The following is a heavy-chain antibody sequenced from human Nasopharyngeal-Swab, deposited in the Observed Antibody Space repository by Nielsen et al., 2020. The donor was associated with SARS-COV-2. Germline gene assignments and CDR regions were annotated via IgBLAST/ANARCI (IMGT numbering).Heavy chain of an antibody. D-gene: IGHD3-10*01. CDR3: ARVEGSPYGSGSYSIDY. CDR2: IYYSGST. J-gene: IGHJ4*02. CDR1: GGSISSYY. Sequence: SCTVSGGSISSYYWSWIRQPPGKGLEWIGYIYYSGSTNYNPSLKSRVTISVDTSKNQFSLKLSSVTAADTAVYYCARVEGSPYGSGSYSIDYWGQGTLVTVSS. V-gene: IGHV4-59*01.